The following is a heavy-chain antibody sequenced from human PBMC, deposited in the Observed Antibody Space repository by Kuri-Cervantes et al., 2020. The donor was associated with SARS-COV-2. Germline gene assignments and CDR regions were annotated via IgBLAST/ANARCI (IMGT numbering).Heavy chain of an antibody. CDR2: INHSGST. D-gene: IGHD2/OR15-2a*01. V-gene: IGHV4-34*01. J-gene: IGHJ4*02. Sequence: SETLSLTCAVYGGPFSGYYWSWVRQPPGKGLEWIGEINHSGSTNYNLSLKSRVTISVDTSKNQFSLKLSSVTAADTAVYYCARAVKRFDYWGQGTLVTVSS. CDR1: GGPFSGYY. CDR3: ARAVKRFDY.